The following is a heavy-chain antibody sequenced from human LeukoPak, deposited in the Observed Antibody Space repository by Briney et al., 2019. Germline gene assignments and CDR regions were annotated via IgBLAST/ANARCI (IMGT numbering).Heavy chain of an antibody. D-gene: IGHD4-17*01. Sequence: PGGSLRLSCAASGFTFSSYAMHWVRQAPGKGLEWVAVISYDGSNKYYADSVKGRFTISRDNSKNTLYLQMNSLRAEDTAVYYCARSNYGDYFPDYWGQGTLVTVSS. CDR2: ISYDGSNK. CDR3: ARSNYGDYFPDY. J-gene: IGHJ4*02. CDR1: GFTFSSYA. V-gene: IGHV3-30-3*01.